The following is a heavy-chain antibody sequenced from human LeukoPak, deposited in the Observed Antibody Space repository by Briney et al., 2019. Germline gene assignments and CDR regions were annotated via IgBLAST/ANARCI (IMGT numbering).Heavy chain of an antibody. CDR2: IRSKANSYAT. D-gene: IGHD6-13*01. V-gene: IGHV3-73*01. J-gene: IGHJ5*02. Sequence: GGSLKLSCAASGFTFSGSAMHWVRQASGKGLEWVGRIRSKANSYATAYAASVKGRFTISRDDSKTTAYLQMNRLKTEDTAVYYCTRLRLGIAAAHNWFDPWGQGTLVTVSS. CDR3: TRLRLGIAAAHNWFDP. CDR1: GFTFSGSA.